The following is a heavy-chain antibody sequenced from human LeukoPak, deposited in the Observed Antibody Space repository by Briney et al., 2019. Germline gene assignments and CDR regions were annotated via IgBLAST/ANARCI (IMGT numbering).Heavy chain of an antibody. CDR3: ARGVIRFLEYAYFDY. J-gene: IGHJ4*02. Sequence: SVKVSCKASGGTFSSYAISWVRQAPGQGLEWMGGIIPIFDTANYAQKFQGRVTITADESTSTAYMELSSLRSEDTAVYYCARGVIRFLEYAYFDYWGQGTLVTVSS. D-gene: IGHD3-3*01. CDR1: GGTFSSYA. V-gene: IGHV1-69*01. CDR2: IIPIFDTA.